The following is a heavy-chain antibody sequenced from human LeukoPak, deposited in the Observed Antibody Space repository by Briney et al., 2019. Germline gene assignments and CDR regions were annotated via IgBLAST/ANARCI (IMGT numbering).Heavy chain of an antibody. CDR3: AMENYYGSGSIDY. CDR2: ISSSSSYI. V-gene: IGHV3-21*01. J-gene: IGHJ4*02. Sequence: GGSLRLSCAASGFSFSNYWMNWVRQAPGKGLEWVSSISSSSSYIYYADSVKGRFTISRDNAKNSLYLQMNSLRAEDTAVYYCAMENYYGSGSIDYWGQGTLVTVSS. D-gene: IGHD3-10*01. CDR1: GFSFSNYW.